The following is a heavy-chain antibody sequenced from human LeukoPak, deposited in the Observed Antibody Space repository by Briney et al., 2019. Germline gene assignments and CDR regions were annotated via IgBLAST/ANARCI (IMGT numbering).Heavy chain of an antibody. CDR1: GFTFSSYA. CDR3: AKVLRGRIERITMIE. J-gene: IGHJ4*02. Sequence: GGSLRLFCAASGFTFSSYAMRWVRQAPGKGLGWVSAIRGGGGSSYYADSVKCRFNVSRDNSKNTLYLQMNSLRAEDTAVYYCAKVLRGRIERITMIEWGQGTLVTVSS. CDR2: IRGGGGSS. D-gene: IGHD3-22*01. V-gene: IGHV3-23*01.